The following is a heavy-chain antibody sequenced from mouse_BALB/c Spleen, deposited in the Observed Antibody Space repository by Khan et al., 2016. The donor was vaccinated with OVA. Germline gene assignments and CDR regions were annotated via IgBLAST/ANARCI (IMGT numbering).Heavy chain of an antibody. CDR3: ARAPYYYAMDY. J-gene: IGHJ4*01. CDR1: GYSINSDYA. Sequence: EVQLVESGPGLVKPSQSLSLTCTVTGYSINSDYAWNWIRQFPGNKLEWMGYISYSGSTSYNPSFKSRISITRDTSKNQFFLQLNSVTTEDTATYYCARAPYYYAMDYWGQGASVTVSS. CDR2: ISYSGST. V-gene: IGHV3-2*02.